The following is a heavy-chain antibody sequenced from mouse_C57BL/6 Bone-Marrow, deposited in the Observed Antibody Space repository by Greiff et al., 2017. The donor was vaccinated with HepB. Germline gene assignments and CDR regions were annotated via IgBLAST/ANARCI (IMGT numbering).Heavy chain of an antibody. CDR1: GYTFTSYG. J-gene: IGHJ4*01. Sequence: QVQLQQSGAELARPGASVKLSCKASGYTFTSYGISWVKQRTGQGLEWIGEIYPRSGNTYYNEKFKGKATLTADKSSSTAYMELRSLTSEDSAVYFCAREDLYYGSSYYYAMDYWGQGTSVTVSS. CDR3: AREDLYYGSSYYYAMDY. V-gene: IGHV1-81*01. CDR2: IYPRSGNT. D-gene: IGHD1-1*01.